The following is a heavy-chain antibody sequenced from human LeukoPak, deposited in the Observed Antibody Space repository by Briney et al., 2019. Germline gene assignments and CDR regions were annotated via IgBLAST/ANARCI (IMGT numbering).Heavy chain of an antibody. J-gene: IGHJ5*02. CDR3: ARGRGDYEVRFDP. D-gene: IGHD4-17*01. CDR1: GYTFTGYY. Sequence: ASVKVSCKASGYTFTGYYMHWVRQAPGQGLEWMGWINPNSGGTNYAQKFQGRVTMTRDTSISTAYMELSRLRSDDTAVYYCARGRGDYEVRFDPWGQGTLVTVSS. CDR2: INPNSGGT. V-gene: IGHV1-2*02.